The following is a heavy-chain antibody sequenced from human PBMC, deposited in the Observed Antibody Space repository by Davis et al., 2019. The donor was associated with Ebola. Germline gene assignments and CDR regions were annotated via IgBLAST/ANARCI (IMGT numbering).Heavy chain of an antibody. CDR2: ISHTGST. CDR1: GGSITSSSYY. J-gene: IGHJ6*02. V-gene: IGHV4-39*01. CDR3: ARRMDV. Sequence: MPSETLSLTCTVSGGSITSSSYYWGWIRPPPGKGLEWIGTISHTGSTYYNPSLKSRLTLSVDTSKNQFSLKLTSVTAADTAVYYSARRMDVWGQGTTVTVSS.